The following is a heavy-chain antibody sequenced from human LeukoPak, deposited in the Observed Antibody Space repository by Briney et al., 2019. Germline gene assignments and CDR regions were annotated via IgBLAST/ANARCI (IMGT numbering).Heavy chain of an antibody. J-gene: IGHJ6*03. D-gene: IGHD6-19*01. Sequence: SETLSLTCTVSGGSISSYYWSWIRQPPGKGLEWIGYIYYSGSTNYNPSLKSRVTISVDTSKNQSSLKLSSVTAADTAVYYCARIHSSGWPYYYYYYMDVWGKGTTVTVSS. V-gene: IGHV4-59*01. CDR3: ARIHSSGWPYYYYYYMDV. CDR1: GGSISSYY. CDR2: IYYSGST.